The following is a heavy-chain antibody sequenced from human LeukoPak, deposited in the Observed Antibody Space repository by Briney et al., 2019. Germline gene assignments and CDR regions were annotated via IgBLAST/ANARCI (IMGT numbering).Heavy chain of an antibody. CDR2: IYYSGST. Sequence: SETLSLTCTVSGGSISSGGYYWSWIRQHPGKGLEWIGCIYYSGSTYYNPSLKSRVTISVDTSKNQFSLKLSSVTAADTAVYYCARVSVLLWFGFDYWGQGTLVTVSS. CDR3: ARVSVLLWFGFDY. CDR1: GGSISSGGYY. V-gene: IGHV4-31*03. J-gene: IGHJ4*02. D-gene: IGHD3-10*01.